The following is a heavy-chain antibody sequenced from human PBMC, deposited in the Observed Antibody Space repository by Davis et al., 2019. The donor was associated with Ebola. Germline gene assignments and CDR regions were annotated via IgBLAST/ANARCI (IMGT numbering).Heavy chain of an antibody. V-gene: IGHV4-34*01. D-gene: IGHD2-15*01. CDR2: INHSGST. Sequence: PSETLSLTCAVYGGSFSGYYWSWIRQPPGKGLEWIGEINHSGSTNYNPSLKSRVTISVDTSKNQFSLKLGSLTAAETAGYYWGRGQWRRGGLKRRDQGDEYFQHWGQGTLVTVS. CDR3: GRGQWRRGGLKRRDQGDEYFQH. J-gene: IGHJ1*01. CDR1: GGSFSGYY.